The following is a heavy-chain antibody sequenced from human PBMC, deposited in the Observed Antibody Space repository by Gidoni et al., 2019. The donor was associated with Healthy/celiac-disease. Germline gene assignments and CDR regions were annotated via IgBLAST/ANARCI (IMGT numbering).Heavy chain of an antibody. CDR2: FDPEDGET. CDR1: GYTPTELS. Sequence: HVQLVQSGAAVKKPRASVKVSCKVSGYTPTELSMHWVRQAPGKGLEWMGGFDPEDGETIYAQKFQGRVTMTEDTSTDTAYMELSSLRSEDTAVYYCATQGITGTTGYYMDVWGKGTTVTVSS. V-gene: IGHV1-24*01. CDR3: ATQGITGTTGYYMDV. J-gene: IGHJ6*03. D-gene: IGHD1-7*01.